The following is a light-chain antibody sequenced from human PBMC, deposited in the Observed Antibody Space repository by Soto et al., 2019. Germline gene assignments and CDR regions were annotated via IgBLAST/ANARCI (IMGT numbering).Light chain of an antibody. V-gene: IGKV1-33*01. CDR3: QQYDNLCT. CDR1: QDISNY. CDR2: DAS. Sequence: DIQMTQSPSSLSASVGDRVTITCQASQDISNYLNWYQQKPGKAPKLLIYDASNLETGVPSRFSGSGSGTDFTFTISSLQPEDIATYYCQQYDNLCTFGQGTKQEIQ. J-gene: IGKJ2*02.